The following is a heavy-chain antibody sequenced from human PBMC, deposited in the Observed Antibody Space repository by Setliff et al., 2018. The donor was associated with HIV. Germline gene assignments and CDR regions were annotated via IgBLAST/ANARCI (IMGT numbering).Heavy chain of an antibody. CDR2: MTSDSRTI. Sequence: PGGSLRLSCAASGFSFSTHSMHWVRQAPGKGLEWVAYMTSDSRTIYYADPVTGRFTISRDHAKSSVYLQMNTLRAEDTALYYCATSIEGAFHYWGQGTLVTVSS. CDR3: ATSIEGAFHY. J-gene: IGHJ4*02. D-gene: IGHD1-26*01. V-gene: IGHV3-48*04. CDR1: GFSFSTHS.